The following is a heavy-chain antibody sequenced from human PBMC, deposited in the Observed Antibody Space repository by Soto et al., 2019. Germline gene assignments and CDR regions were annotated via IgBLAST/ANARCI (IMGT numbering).Heavy chain of an antibody. CDR3: VRGVDRSFDY. J-gene: IGHJ4*02. Sequence: SQTLSLTCVISGDSVASNKATWNWVRQSPSRGLEWLGRTYYRSKWKNDYALSVNSRITINPDTSKNQLSLQLSSVTPDATAISYCVRGVDRSFDYWGQGTLVTVSS. CDR2: TYYRSKWKN. CDR1: GDSVASNKAT. V-gene: IGHV6-1*01.